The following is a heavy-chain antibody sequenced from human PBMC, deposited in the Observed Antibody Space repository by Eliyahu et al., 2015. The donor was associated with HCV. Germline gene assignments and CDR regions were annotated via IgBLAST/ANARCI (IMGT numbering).Heavy chain of an antibody. J-gene: IGHJ4*02. V-gene: IGHV3-30*03. D-gene: IGHD2/OR15-2a*01. CDR1: GFTFSSYG. CDR3: ARYYWPGGAVDY. CDR2: ISYDGSNK. Sequence: QVQLVESGGGXVQPGRSLRLSXAXSGFTFSSYGMXWVRQAPGKGLXWVAVISYDGSNKYYADSVKGRFTISRDNSKNTLYLQMNSLRAEDTAVYYCARYYWPGGAVDYWGQGTLVTVSS.